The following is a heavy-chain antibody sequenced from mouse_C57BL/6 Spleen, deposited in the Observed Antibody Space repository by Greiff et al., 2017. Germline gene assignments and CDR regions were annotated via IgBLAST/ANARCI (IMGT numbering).Heavy chain of an antibody. CDR1: GYTFTSYW. J-gene: IGHJ4*01. Sequence: VQLQQPGAELVKPGASVKMSCKASGYTFTSYWITWVKQRPGQGLEWIGDIYPGRGSTNYNEKFKSKATLTVDTSSSTAYVQLSSLTSEDSAVYYCARGGYAMDYWGQGTSVTVSS. V-gene: IGHV1-55*01. CDR2: IYPGRGST. CDR3: ARGGYAMDY.